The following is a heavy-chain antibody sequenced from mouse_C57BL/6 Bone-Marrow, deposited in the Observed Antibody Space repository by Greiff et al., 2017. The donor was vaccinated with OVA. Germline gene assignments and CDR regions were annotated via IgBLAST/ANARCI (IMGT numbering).Heavy chain of an antibody. Sequence: QVQLQQPGAELVKPGASVKLSCKASGYTFTSYWMHWVKQRPGQGLEWIGMIHPNSGSTNYNEKFKSKATLTVDKSSSTAYMQLSSLTSEDSAVYYCLYDGYLYAMDYWGQGTSVTVSS. J-gene: IGHJ4*01. CDR1: GYTFTSYW. D-gene: IGHD2-3*01. CDR2: IHPNSGST. CDR3: LYDGYLYAMDY. V-gene: IGHV1-64*01.